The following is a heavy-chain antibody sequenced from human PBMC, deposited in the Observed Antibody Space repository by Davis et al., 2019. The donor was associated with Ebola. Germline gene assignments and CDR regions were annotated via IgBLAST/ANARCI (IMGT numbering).Heavy chain of an antibody. CDR1: GGSIKPFY. V-gene: IGHV4-59*08. CDR3: ARPWYSGTYYDAYDI. CDR2: TFYTGGT. Sequence: SETLSLTCTVSGGSIKPFYWSWIRQSPEKGLEWIGYTFYTGGTYYNPSLKSRVTISVDTSRNQFSLKLSSATAADTAVYYCARPWYSGTYYDAYDIWGQGTMVAVSS. D-gene: IGHD1-26*01. J-gene: IGHJ3*02.